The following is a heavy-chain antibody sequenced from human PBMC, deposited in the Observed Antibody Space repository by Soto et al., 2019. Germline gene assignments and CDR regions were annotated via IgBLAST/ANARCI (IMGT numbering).Heavy chain of an antibody. CDR1: GGTFSSYT. CDR2: IIPILGIA. CDR3: ARDARSSFDWFDP. V-gene: IGHV1-69*08. Sequence: QVQLVQSGAEVKKPGSSVKVSCKASGGTFSSYTISWVRQAPGQRLEWMARIIPILGIANYAQKFQGRVTITADKSTSTAYMELSSLRSEDTAVYYCARDARSSFDWFDPWGQGTLVTVSS. J-gene: IGHJ5*02.